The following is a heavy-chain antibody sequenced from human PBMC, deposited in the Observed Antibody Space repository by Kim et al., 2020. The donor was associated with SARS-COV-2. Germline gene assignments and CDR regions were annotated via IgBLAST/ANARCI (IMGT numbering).Heavy chain of an antibody. J-gene: IGHJ2*01. Sequence: GGSLRLSCAASGFTFANYAMSWVRQAPGKGLEWVSTIGADGRTYYADSVEGRFTISRDNSKSTQSLQMDTLRAEDTAMYYCAKPWYSSPMDLWGRGSLVTVSS. CDR2: IGADGRT. V-gene: IGHV3-23*01. CDR3: AKPWYSSPMDL. CDR1: GFTFANYA. D-gene: IGHD6-13*01.